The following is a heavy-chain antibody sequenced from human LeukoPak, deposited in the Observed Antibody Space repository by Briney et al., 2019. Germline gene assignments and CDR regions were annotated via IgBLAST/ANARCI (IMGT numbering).Heavy chain of an antibody. CDR1: GGSISSYY. Sequence: SETLSLTCTVSGGSISSYYWSWIRQRPGKGLEWIGYIYYSGSTNYNPSLKSRVTISVDTSKNQFSLKLSSVTAADTAVYYCARGAGYYDYVWGSYRSYYFDYWGQGTLVTVSS. J-gene: IGHJ4*02. V-gene: IGHV4-59*01. D-gene: IGHD3-16*02. CDR2: IYYSGST. CDR3: ARGAGYYDYVWGSYRSYYFDY.